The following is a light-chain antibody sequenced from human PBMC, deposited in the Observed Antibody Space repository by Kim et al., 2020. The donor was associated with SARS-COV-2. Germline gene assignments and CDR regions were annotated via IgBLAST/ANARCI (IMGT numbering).Light chain of an antibody. CDR1: SGSIDDNY. CDR2: EDD. V-gene: IGLV6-57*03. J-gene: IGLJ2*01. Sequence: GRTVTISCTRSSGSIDDNYVQWYQQRPGGVPTTVIYEDDQRPSGVSDRFSGSIDNSSNSASLTISGLRTEDEADYYCQSYNRDNVIFGGGTQLTAL. CDR3: QSYNRDNVI.